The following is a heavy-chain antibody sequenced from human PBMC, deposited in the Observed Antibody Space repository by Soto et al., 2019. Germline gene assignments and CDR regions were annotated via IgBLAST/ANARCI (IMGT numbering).Heavy chain of an antibody. D-gene: IGHD3-16*02. CDR3: AASFGELSP. Sequence: SVKVSCKASGFTLNTPGVQWVRQARGQRLEWMGWIVVGSGNTNYAQKFQDRVTITRDLSTNTAYMELSSLTSEDTAVYYCAASFGELSPWGQGTLVTVSS. CDR2: IVVGSGNT. V-gene: IGHV1-58*01. CDR1: GFTLNTPG. J-gene: IGHJ4*02.